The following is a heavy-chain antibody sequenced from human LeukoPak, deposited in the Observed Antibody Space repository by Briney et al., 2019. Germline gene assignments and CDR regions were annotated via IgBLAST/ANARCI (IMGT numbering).Heavy chain of an antibody. CDR1: GGSFSGYY. J-gene: IGHJ4*02. V-gene: IGHV4-34*01. CDR2: INHSGST. D-gene: IGHD3-22*01. CDR3: ARGGYYYDSSGGFDY. Sequence: PSETLSLTCAVYGGSFSGYYWSWIRQPPGKGLEWIGEINHSGSTNYNPSLKSRVTISVDTSKNQFSLKLSSVTAAVTAVYYCARGGYYYDSSGGFDYWGQGTLVTVSS.